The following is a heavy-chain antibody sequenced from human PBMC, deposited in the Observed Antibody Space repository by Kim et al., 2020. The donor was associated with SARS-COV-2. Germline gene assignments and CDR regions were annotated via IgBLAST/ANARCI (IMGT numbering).Heavy chain of an antibody. CDR1: GGSISSGGYY. CDR2: IYYSGST. V-gene: IGHV4-31*03. Sequence: SETLSLTCTVSGGSISSGGYYWSWIRQHPGKGLEWIGYIYYSGSTYYNPSLKSRVTISVDTSKNQFSLKLSSVTAADTAVYYCARDRVERSYYYGMDVWGPGTTVTVSS. CDR3: ARDRVERSYYYGMDV. J-gene: IGHJ6*02. D-gene: IGHD1-1*01.